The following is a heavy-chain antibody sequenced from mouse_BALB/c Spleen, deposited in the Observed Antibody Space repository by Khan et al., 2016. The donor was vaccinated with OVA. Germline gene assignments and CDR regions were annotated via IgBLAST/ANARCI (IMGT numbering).Heavy chain of an antibody. J-gene: IGHJ4*01. D-gene: IGHD2-10*01. CDR2: IWSDGST. V-gene: IGHV2-6-1*01. CDR3: ARQPYYHYNIMDY. Sequence: VQLQESGPGLVAPSQSLSITCTISGFSLTNYGVHWVRQAPGKGLEWLVVIWSDGSTTYNSALKSRLTVDKDNSKSQVFLKMNSLQTDDTAMYFCARQPYYHYNIMDYWGQGTSVTVSS. CDR1: GFSLTNYG.